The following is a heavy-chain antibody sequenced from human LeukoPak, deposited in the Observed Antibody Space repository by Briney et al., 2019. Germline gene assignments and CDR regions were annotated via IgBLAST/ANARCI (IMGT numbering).Heavy chain of an antibody. D-gene: IGHD6-25*01. J-gene: IGHJ4*02. Sequence: GGSLRLSCVASGFSFSGSTLHWVRQAPGKGLEWVAVISYDGSNKYYADSVKGRFTISRDNSKNTLYLQMNSLRAEDTAVYYCARGSTQRPDYWGQGTLVTVSS. CDR2: ISYDGSNK. CDR3: ARGSTQRPDY. CDR1: GFSFSGST. V-gene: IGHV3-30-3*01.